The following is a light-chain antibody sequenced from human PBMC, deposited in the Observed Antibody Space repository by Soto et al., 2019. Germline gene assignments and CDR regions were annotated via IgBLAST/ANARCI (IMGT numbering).Light chain of an antibody. V-gene: IGKV3D-15*01. CDR2: GAS. Sequence: EIVMTQSPATLSVSPGESATLSCRASQNINSDLAWYVQKPGQAPRRVIYGASTWGIDVPPRFTGSGSGTEFTLTISGLQSEDFAVYYCQQYNSWPIMFGQGTRLEIK. J-gene: IGKJ5*01. CDR3: QQYNSWPIM. CDR1: QNINSD.